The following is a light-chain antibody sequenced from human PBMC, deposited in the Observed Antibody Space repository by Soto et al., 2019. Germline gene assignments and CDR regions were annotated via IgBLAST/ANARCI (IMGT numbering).Light chain of an antibody. CDR3: QQYNNWPET. J-gene: IGKJ1*01. Sequence: EIVLTQSPATLSLSPGERATLSCRASQSVRSYLAWYQQKRGQAPRLLIYDAFNRATGIPARFSGSGSGTDFTLTISSLEPEDFAVYYCQQYNNWPETFGQGTKVEIK. CDR1: QSVRSY. V-gene: IGKV3-11*01. CDR2: DAF.